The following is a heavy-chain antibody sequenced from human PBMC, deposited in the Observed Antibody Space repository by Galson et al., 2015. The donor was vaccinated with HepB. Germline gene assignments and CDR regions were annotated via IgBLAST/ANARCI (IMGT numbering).Heavy chain of an antibody. D-gene: IGHD6-13*01. CDR1: GFTFSSYG. CDR3: ARDMYSSSWYNYYYGMDV. CDR2: IWYDGSNK. V-gene: IGHV3-33*08. Sequence: SLRLSCAASGFTFSSYGMHWVRQAPGKGLEWVAVIWYDGSNKYYADSVKGRFTISRDNSKNTLYLQMNSLRAEDTAVYYCARDMYSSSWYNYYYGMDVWGQGTTVTVSS. J-gene: IGHJ6*02.